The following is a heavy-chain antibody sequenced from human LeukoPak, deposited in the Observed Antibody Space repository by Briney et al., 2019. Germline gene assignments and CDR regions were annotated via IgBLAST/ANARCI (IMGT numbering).Heavy chain of an antibody. CDR1: GFTVSSNY. CDR3: ARAGSTNRYYYYGMDV. CDR2: IYNGGST. Sequence: GGSLRLSCAASGFTVSSNYMSWVRQAPGKGLEWVSVIYNGGSTYYADSVKGRFTISRHNSKNTLYLQMNSLRAEDTAVYYCARAGSTNRYYYYGMDVWGQGTTVTVSS. J-gene: IGHJ6*02. V-gene: IGHV3-53*04. D-gene: IGHD2-2*01.